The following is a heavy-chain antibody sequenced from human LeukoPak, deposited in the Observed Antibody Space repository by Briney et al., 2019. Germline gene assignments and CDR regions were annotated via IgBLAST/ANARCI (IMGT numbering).Heavy chain of an antibody. CDR2: IYYSGST. Sequence: SETLSLTCTVSGGSISSSSYYWGWIRQPPGKGLEWIGSIYYSGSTYYNPSLKSRVTISVDTSKNQFSLKLSSVTAADTAVYYCAREPTGDYWGQGTLVTVSS. J-gene: IGHJ4*02. CDR3: AREPTGDY. V-gene: IGHV4-39*02. CDR1: GGSISSSSYY.